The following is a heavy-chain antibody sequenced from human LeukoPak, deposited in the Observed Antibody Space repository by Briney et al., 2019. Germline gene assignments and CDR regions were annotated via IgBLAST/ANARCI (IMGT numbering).Heavy chain of an antibody. D-gene: IGHD3-22*01. CDR1: GFTFSSYG. CDR3: ARAFTMTDAFDI. Sequence: PGGSLRLSCAASGFTFSSYGMHWVRQAPGKGLEWVSFIRYDGSNEYYADSVKGRFTISRDNAKNSLYLQMNSLRAEDTAVYYCARAFTMTDAFDIWGQGTMVTVSS. J-gene: IGHJ3*02. V-gene: IGHV3-30*02. CDR2: IRYDGSNE.